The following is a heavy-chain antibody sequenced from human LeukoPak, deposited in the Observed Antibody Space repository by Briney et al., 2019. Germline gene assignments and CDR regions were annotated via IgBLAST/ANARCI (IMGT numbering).Heavy chain of an antibody. J-gene: IGHJ5*02. V-gene: IGHV1-8*01. CDR2: MNPNSGHT. Sequence: VASVTVSCKASGYTFNIYDINWVRQAPGQGLEGMGWMNPNSGHTGYAQKFQGRITMTRNTSINTAYMGLSSLTSDDTAVYYCAREDYYGSGSFSNWFDPWGQGTLVTVSS. CDR3: AREDYYGSGSFSNWFDP. D-gene: IGHD3-10*01. CDR1: GYTFNIYD.